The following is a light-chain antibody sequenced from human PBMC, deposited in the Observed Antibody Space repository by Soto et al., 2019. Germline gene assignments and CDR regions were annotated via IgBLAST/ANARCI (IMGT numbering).Light chain of an antibody. CDR3: QQYGSSPRT. CDR2: GAS. V-gene: IGKV3-20*01. J-gene: IGKJ1*01. Sequence: EIVLTQSPGTLSLSPGERATLSCRASPSVSSSYLAWYQQKLGQAPRRLIYGASSRATGIPDRFSGSGSGTDFTLTISRLEPEDFAVYYCQQYGSSPRTFGQGTKVEIK. CDR1: PSVSSSY.